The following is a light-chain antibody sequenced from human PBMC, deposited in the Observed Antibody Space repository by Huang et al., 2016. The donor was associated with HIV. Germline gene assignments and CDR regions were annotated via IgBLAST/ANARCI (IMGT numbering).Light chain of an antibody. CDR3: QQHDSWLT. J-gene: IGKJ4*01. Sequence: IVLTQSPASLSWYLGERVTLSCRASQSITNHLAWYQQRPGQAPRLRIYDASTRVAGVPARFSGSGSGTDFTLTINSLEPEDFALYYCQQHDSWLTFGGGTKVEVK. CDR1: QSITNH. CDR2: DAS. V-gene: IGKV3-11*01.